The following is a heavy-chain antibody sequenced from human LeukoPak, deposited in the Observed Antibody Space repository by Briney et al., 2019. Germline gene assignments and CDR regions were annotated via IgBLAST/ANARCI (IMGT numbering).Heavy chain of an antibody. CDR1: GYTFTGYY. CDR2: INPNSGGT. D-gene: IGHD2-15*01. V-gene: IGHV1-2*02. CDR3: ATLLGGGYCSGGSCRYYFDY. Sequence: ASVKVSCKASGYTFTGYYMHWVRQAPGQGLAWMGWINPNSGGTNYAQKFQGRVTMTRDTSISTAYMELSRLRSDDTAVYYCATLLGGGYCSGGSCRYYFDYWGQGTLVTVSS. J-gene: IGHJ4*02.